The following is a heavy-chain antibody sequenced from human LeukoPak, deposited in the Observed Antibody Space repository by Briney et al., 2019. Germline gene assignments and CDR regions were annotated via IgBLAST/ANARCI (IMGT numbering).Heavy chain of an antibody. CDR3: ALSYFDS. Sequence: GGSLRLSCVASGSTFSNYWMSWVRQAPGKGLEWVANIKQDGSEKYYVDSVKGRFTVSRDNAKNSLYLQMNSLRADDTAVYYCALSYFDSWGQGILVTVSS. CDR1: GSTFSNYW. CDR2: IKQDGSEK. V-gene: IGHV3-7*03. J-gene: IGHJ4*02.